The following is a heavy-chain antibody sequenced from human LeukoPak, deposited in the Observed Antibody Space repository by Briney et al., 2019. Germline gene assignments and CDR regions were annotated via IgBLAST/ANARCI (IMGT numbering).Heavy chain of an antibody. CDR3: ARHPRGYSGYDPGDY. D-gene: IGHD5-12*01. Sequence: GESLKISCKGSGYSFTNYWISWVRPMPGKGVEWMGRIDPSDSYTNYSPSFQGHVTISADKSISTAYLQWSSLKASDTAMYYCARHPRGYSGYDPGDYWGQGTLVTVSS. CDR1: GYSFTNYW. J-gene: IGHJ4*02. CDR2: IDPSDSYT. V-gene: IGHV5-10-1*01.